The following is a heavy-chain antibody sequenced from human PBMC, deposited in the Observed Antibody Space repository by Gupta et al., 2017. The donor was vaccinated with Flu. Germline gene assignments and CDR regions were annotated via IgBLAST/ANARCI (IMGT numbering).Heavy chain of an antibody. Sequence: DSVKGRFTISRDNSKNTLWLHMNSLRVEDTAVYTCAKDTETLDYWGQGTLVTVSS. CDR3: AKDTETLDY. J-gene: IGHJ4*02. V-gene: IGHV3-30*02.